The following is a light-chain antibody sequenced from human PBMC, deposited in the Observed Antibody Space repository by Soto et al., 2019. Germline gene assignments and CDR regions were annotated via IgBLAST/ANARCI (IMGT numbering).Light chain of an antibody. J-gene: IGKJ2*01. CDR3: QQYNNWPPMYT. V-gene: IGKV3-15*01. CDR2: GAS. Sequence: EIVMTQSPATLPVSPGERATLSCRTSQGVSNNLAWYQQKPGQAPRLRMYGASTRATSTPARFSGSGSGTEFTLTISNLQSEDFAVYYCQQYNNWPPMYTFGQGTKLEIK. CDR1: QGVSNN.